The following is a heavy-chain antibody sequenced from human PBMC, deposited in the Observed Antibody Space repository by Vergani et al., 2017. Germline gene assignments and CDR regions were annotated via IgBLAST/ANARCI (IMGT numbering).Heavy chain of an antibody. CDR3: ARDSAGEPAYYYYGMDV. CDR1: GGTFSSYA. J-gene: IGHJ6*02. V-gene: IGHV1-69*01. CDR2: IIPIFGTA. D-gene: IGHD3-16*01. Sequence: QVQLVQSGAEVKKPGSSVKVSCKASGGTFSSYAISWVRQAPGQGLEWMGGIIPIFGTANYAQKFQGRVTITADESTSTAYMELRSLRSDDTAVYYCARDSAGEPAYYYYGMDVWGQGTTVTVSS.